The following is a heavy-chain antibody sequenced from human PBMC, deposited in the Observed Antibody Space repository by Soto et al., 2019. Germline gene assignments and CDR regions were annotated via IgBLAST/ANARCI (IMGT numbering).Heavy chain of an antibody. CDR1: GFTFGNYA. J-gene: IGHJ4*02. D-gene: IGHD1-7*01. V-gene: IGHV3-23*01. CDR3: AKNRHWNYGAPREFDS. CDR2: ISNSGGST. Sequence: EVQLLESGGGLVQPGGSLRLSCAASGFTFGNYAMNWVRQAPGKGLQWVSGISNSGGSTYYADSVKGRFTISRDNSNNTLYLQLNSVRAEDTGLYYCAKNRHWNYGAPREFDSWGQGTLVTVSS.